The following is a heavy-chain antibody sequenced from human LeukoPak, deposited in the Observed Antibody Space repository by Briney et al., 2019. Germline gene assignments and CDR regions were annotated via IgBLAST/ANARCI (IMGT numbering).Heavy chain of an antibody. V-gene: IGHV3-30*18. J-gene: IGHJ4*02. Sequence: GGSLRLSCAASGFTFSSYGMHWVRQAPGKGLEWVAVISYDGSNKYYADSVKGRFTISRDNSKNTLYLQMNSLRAEDTAVYYCAKRGNYDNSGNYPLDYWGQGTLVTVSS. CDR1: GFTFSSYG. CDR2: ISYDGSNK. CDR3: AKRGNYDNSGNYPLDY. D-gene: IGHD3-22*01.